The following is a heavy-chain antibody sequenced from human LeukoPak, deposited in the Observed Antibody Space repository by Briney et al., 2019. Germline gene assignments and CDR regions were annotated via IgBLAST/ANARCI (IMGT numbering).Heavy chain of an antibody. Sequence: GGSLRLSCAASGFTFSSYAMSWVRQAPGKGLEWVSAISGSGGSTYYADSVKGRFTISRDNAKNSLYLQINSLRAEDMALYYCAKGRGLSYDYGVDSWGQGTLVTVSS. CDR2: ISGSGGST. CDR3: AKGRGLSYDYGVDS. V-gene: IGHV3-23*01. J-gene: IGHJ4*02. CDR1: GFTFSSYA. D-gene: IGHD4-17*01.